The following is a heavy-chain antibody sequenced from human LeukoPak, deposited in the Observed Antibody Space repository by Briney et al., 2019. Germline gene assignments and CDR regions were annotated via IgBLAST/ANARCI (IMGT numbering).Heavy chain of an antibody. CDR3: AKDFDFWSGYSLDY. CDR1: GFTFSSYA. V-gene: IGHV3-23*01. D-gene: IGHD3-3*01. Sequence: GGSLRLSCAASGFTFSSYAMSWVRQAPGKGLEWVSAISGSGGSTYYADSVKGRFTISRDNSKNTLYLRMNSLRAEDTAVYYCAKDFDFWSGYSLDYWGQGTLVTVSS. J-gene: IGHJ4*02. CDR2: ISGSGGST.